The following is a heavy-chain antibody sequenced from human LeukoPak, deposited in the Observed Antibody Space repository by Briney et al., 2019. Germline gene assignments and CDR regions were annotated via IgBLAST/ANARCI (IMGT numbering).Heavy chain of an antibody. CDR1: GFTFNNYA. V-gene: IGHV3-23*01. CDR3: ARAYCSGGSCYFDY. D-gene: IGHD2-15*01. CDR2: ISGSGGST. Sequence: GGSLRLSCAASGFTFNNYAMNWVRQAPGKGLEWVSVISGSGGSTYYADSVKGRFTISRDNSKNTLYLQMNSLRAEDTAVYYCARAYCSGGSCYFDYWGQGTLVIVSS. J-gene: IGHJ4*02.